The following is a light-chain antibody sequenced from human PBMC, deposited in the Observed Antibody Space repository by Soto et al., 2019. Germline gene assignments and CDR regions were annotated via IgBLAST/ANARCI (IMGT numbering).Light chain of an antibody. V-gene: IGKV3-20*01. CDR3: QHNAGSPRT. J-gene: IGKJ1*01. Sequence: ILLTQSPATLSLSPWERATLSCRASQTVSNYLAWYQHKPGRAPRILIYTASRRATGIPARCSSGGAGEDIPLTISILEPEYVAVYYCQHNAGSPRTFGQGTKVDIK. CDR2: TAS. CDR1: QTVSNY.